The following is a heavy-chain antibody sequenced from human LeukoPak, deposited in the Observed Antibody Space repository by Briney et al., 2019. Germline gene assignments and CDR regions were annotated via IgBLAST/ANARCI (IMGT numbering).Heavy chain of an antibody. CDR2: IWYDGSNK. V-gene: IGHV3-33*06. CDR3: AKDDSGYDSGITDY. D-gene: IGHD5-12*01. Sequence: GRSLRLSRAASGFTFSSYGMHWVRQAPGKGLEWVAVIWYDGSNKYYADSVKGRFTISRDNSNNTLYLQMNSLRAEDTAVYYCAKDDSGYDSGITDYWGQGTLVTVSS. J-gene: IGHJ4*02. CDR1: GFTFSSYG.